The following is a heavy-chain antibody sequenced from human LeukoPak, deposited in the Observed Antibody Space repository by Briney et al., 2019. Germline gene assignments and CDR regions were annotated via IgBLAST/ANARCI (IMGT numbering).Heavy chain of an antibody. CDR1: GYTFTGYY. CDR3: ARGYRRGYSYGYFN. V-gene: IGHV1-2*02. J-gene: IGHJ4*02. D-gene: IGHD5-18*01. CDR2: INPNSGGT. Sequence: ASVKVSCKASGYTFTGYYMHWVRQAPGQGPEWMGWINPNSGGTNYAQKFQGRVTMTRDTSISTAYMELSRLRSDDTAVYYCARGYRRGYSYGYFNWGQGTLVTVSS.